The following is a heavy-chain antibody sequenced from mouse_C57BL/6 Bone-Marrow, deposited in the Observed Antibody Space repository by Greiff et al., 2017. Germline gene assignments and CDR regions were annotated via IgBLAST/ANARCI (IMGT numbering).Heavy chain of an antibody. CDR3: AKMKMVTPYYYAMDY. CDR1: GFSLTSYG. V-gene: IGHV2-5*01. D-gene: IGHD2-2*01. Sequence: QVQLKESGPGLVQPSQSLSITCTVSGFSLTSYGVHWVRQSPGKGLEWLGVIWRGGSTDYNAAFMSRLSITKDNSKSQVFFKMNSLQADDTAIYDCAKMKMVTPYYYAMDYWGQGTSVTVSS. J-gene: IGHJ4*01. CDR2: IWRGGST.